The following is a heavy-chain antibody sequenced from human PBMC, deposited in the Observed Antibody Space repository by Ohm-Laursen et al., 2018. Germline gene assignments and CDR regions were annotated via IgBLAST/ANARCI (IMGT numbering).Heavy chain of an antibody. V-gene: IGHV3-23*01. CDR2: ISGSGGST. CDR1: GFTFSSYA. J-gene: IGHJ4*02. CDR3: ARDPYGSGSYYVPFGY. D-gene: IGHD3-10*01. Sequence: SLRLSCTASGFTFSSYAMSWVRQAPGKGLEWVSAISGSGGSTYYADSVKGRFTISRDNSKNTLYLQMNSLRAEDTAVYYCARDPYGSGSYYVPFGYWGQGTLVTVSS.